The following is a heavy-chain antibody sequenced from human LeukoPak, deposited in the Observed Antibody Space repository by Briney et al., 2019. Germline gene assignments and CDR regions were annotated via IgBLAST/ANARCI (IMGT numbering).Heavy chain of an antibody. CDR1: GFTFSSYT. Sequence: GGSLRLSCSAAGFTFSSYTMNWVRQAPGKGLEWVGRIKNKPDGGTTDYAAPVQGRFTISRDDSKNTLSLQMNRPKAEDTAVYYCTVVNYGSGSYPLGYWGQGTLVTVSS. J-gene: IGHJ4*02. D-gene: IGHD3-10*01. CDR2: IKNKPDGGTT. CDR3: TVVNYGSGSYPLGY. V-gene: IGHV3-15*01.